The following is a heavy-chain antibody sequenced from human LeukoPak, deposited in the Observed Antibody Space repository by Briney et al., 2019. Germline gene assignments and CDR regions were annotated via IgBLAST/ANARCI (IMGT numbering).Heavy chain of an antibody. CDR2: IRYDGSNK. J-gene: IGHJ4*02. CDR1: GFTFSSYG. D-gene: IGHD3-22*01. Sequence: GGSLRLSCAASGFTFSSYGMHWVRQAPGKGLEWVAFIRYDGSNKYYADSVKGRFTISRDNSKNTLYLQMNSLRAEDTAVYYCAPPGDYYDSSGYLRGNDYWGQGTLVTVSS. CDR3: APPGDYYDSSGYLRGNDY. V-gene: IGHV3-30*02.